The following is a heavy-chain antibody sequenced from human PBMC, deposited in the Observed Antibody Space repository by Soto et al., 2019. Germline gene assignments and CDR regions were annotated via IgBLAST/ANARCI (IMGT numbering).Heavy chain of an antibody. CDR2: ISGSGGST. CDR1: GFTFSSYA. CDR3: ANIPFPGSSAQIGAKFDY. J-gene: IGHJ4*02. D-gene: IGHD6-13*01. Sequence: EVQLLESGGGLVQPGGSLRLSCAASGFTFSSYAMSWVRQAPGKGLEWVSAISGSGGSTYYADSVKGRFTISRDNSKNTLYLQMNSLRAEDTAVYYCANIPFPGSSAQIGAKFDYWGQGTLVTVSS. V-gene: IGHV3-23*01.